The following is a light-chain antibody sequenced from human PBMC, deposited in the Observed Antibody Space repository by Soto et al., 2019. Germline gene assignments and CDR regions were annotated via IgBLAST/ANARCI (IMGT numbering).Light chain of an antibody. CDR1: SSNIGADFG. V-gene: IGLV1-40*01. CDR3: QSYDRSLSGWV. Sequence: QSVLTQPPSVSGAPGQTITISCTGSSSNIGADFGVHWYQQLPGAAPKLVIFVNTNRPSGVPDRVSGSKSGTSASLAITGLQAEDEADYYCQSYDRSLSGWVFGTGTKLTVL. CDR2: VNT. J-gene: IGLJ3*02.